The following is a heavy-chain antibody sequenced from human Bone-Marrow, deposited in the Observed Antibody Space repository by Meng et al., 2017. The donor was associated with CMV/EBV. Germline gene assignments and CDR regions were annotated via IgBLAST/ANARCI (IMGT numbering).Heavy chain of an antibody. Sequence: ASVKVSCKASGYTFTDYDINWVRQAAGQGLEWMGWIKPSSGETSSAQKFQGRLTMTRITSISTVYMELTSLRSDDAAVYYCARDDYNNYGEYVYWGQGTLVTVSS. V-gene: IGHV1-2*02. D-gene: IGHD4-11*01. CDR3: ARDDYNNYGEYVY. CDR1: GYTFTDYD. CDR2: IKPSSGET. J-gene: IGHJ1*01.